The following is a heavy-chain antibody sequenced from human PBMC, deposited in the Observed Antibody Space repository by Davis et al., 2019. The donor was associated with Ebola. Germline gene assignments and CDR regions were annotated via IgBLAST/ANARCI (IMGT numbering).Heavy chain of an antibody. CDR2: ISYDGSNK. Sequence: PGGSLRLSCAASGFTFSSYGMHWVRQAPGKGLEWVAVISYDGSNKYYADSVKGRFTISRDKSKNTLYLQMNSLRAEDTAVYYCAKDRRYSSGWYGSFEGNAFDIWGQGTMVTVSS. CDR1: GFTFSSYG. V-gene: IGHV3-30*18. J-gene: IGHJ3*02. D-gene: IGHD6-19*01. CDR3: AKDRRYSSGWYGSFEGNAFDI.